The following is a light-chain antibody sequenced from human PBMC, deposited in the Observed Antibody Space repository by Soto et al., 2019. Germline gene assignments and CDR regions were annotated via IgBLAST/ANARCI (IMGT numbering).Light chain of an antibody. V-gene: IGKV3-15*01. CDR2: GAS. Sequence: EIVMTQSPTTLSVSPGERATLSCRASQSVSSNLAWYQQKPGQAPRLLIYGASTRATGIPARFIGSGSGTEFTLTISSLQSEDFAVYYCQHYSNWPPWTFGQGTKVDIK. CDR1: QSVSSN. CDR3: QHYSNWPPWT. J-gene: IGKJ1*01.